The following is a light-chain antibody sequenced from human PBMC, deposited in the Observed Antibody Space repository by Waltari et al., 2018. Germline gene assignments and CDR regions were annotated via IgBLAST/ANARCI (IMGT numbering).Light chain of an antibody. CDR3: SSYTTTSSWV. J-gene: IGLJ3*02. CDR2: DVS. Sequence: QSALTQPASVSGSPGQSITISCTGTSGDIGNYKFVSWYQQEPGRAPKLIVYDVSQRPSGVSNRFSGSKSGNTASLTISGVQAEDEADYYCSSYTTTSSWVFSGGTKLTVL. CDR1: SGDIGNYKF. V-gene: IGLV2-14*01.